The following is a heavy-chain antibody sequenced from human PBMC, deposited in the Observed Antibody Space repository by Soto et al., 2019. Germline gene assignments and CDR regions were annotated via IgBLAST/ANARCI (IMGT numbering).Heavy chain of an antibody. D-gene: IGHD6-19*01. J-gene: IGHJ5*02. CDR2: IYYSGST. V-gene: IGHV4-61*01. Sequence: SETLSFTCTVSGGSVSSGSYYWSWIRQPPGKGLEWIGYIYYSGSTNYNPSLKSRVTISVDTSKNQFSLKLSSVTAADTAVYYCARDLAVAGNWFDPWGQGTLVTVSS. CDR1: GGSVSSGSYY. CDR3: ARDLAVAGNWFDP.